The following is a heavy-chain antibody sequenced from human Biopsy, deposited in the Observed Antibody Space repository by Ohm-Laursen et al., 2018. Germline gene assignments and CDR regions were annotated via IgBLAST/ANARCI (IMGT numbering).Heavy chain of an antibody. J-gene: IGHJ6*03. CDR3: ARDRDYGSENYFNHYNMDV. D-gene: IGHD3-10*01. V-gene: IGHV3-33*01. CDR1: GFTFSGYG. Sequence: SLRLSCAAPGFTFSGYGMHWVRQAPGKGLEWVAVIWYDGTDKFYADSVKGRFTISRDNSKSTLYLHMNSLRAADTAVYYCARDRDYGSENYFNHYNMDVWGQGTTVTVSS. CDR2: IWYDGTDK.